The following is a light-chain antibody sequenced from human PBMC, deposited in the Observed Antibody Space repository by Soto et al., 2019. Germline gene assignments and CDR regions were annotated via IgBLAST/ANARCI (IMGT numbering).Light chain of an antibody. J-gene: IGKJ5*01. Sequence: EIVLAQSPATLSLSPGERATLSCRASQSVSISLAWYQQKPGQAPRLLIYDASNRATGVPARFSGSGSGTDFTLTVSSLEPEDFAVYYCQQRSSWPPITFGQGTRLEIK. CDR3: QQRSSWPPIT. V-gene: IGKV3-11*01. CDR1: QSVSIS. CDR2: DAS.